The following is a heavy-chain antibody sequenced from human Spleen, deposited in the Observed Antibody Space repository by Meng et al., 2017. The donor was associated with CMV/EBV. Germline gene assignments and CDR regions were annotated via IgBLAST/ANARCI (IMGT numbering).Heavy chain of an antibody. J-gene: IGHJ4*02. CDR2: IRYDGINK. CDR1: GFTFSDYG. CDR3: AREYYDFSLVDF. V-gene: IGHV3-30*02. D-gene: IGHD3-3*01. Sequence: GGSLRLSCAASGFTFSDYGMHWVRQAPGKGLEWVAFIRYDGINKYYSDSVKGRLTISRDNFKNTLYLQMNSLRAEDTAVYYCAREYYDFSLVDFWGQGTLVTVSS.